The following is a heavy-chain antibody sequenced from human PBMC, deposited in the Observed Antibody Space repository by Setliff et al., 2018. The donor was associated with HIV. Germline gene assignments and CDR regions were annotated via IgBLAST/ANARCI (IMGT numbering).Heavy chain of an antibody. J-gene: IGHJ4*02. CDR3: ASQGRSGWLWGGFVS. CDR1: GGSISSSSFY. D-gene: IGHD6-19*01. V-gene: IGHV4-39*01. CDR2: IYYSGST. Sequence: PSETLSLTCTVSGGSISSSSFYWTWVRQPPGEGLEWIGNIYYSGSTYYNPSLKSRITISVDTSQNQFSLKLRSVTAADTAVYYCASQGRSGWLWGGFVSWGQGTLVTVSS.